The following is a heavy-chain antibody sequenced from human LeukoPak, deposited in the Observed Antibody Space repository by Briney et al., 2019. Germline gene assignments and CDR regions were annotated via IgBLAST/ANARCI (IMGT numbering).Heavy chain of an antibody. D-gene: IGHD6-13*01. CDR2: IYYSGST. CDR1: GGSISSYY. V-gene: IGHV4-59*01. Sequence: PSETLSLICTVSGGSISSYYWSWVRQPPGKGLEWIGYIYYSGSTNYNPSLKSRVTISVDTSKNQFSLKLSSVTAADTAVYYCARLSSSWPNYYYYYMDVWGKGTTVTVSS. CDR3: ARLSSSWPNYYYYYMDV. J-gene: IGHJ6*03.